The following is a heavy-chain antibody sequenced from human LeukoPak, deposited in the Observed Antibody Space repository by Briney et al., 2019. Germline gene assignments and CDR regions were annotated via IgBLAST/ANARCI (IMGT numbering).Heavy chain of an antibody. D-gene: IGHD6-19*01. CDR3: ALIGYSSGWSYFDY. CDR2: INPSGGST. Sequence: ASVKVSCRASGYTFTSYYMHWVRQAPGQGLEWMGIINPSGGSTSYAQKFQGRVTMTRDMSTSTVYMELSNLRSEDTAVYYCALIGYSSGWSYFDYWGQGTLVTVSS. J-gene: IGHJ4*02. CDR1: GYTFTSYY. V-gene: IGHV1-46*01.